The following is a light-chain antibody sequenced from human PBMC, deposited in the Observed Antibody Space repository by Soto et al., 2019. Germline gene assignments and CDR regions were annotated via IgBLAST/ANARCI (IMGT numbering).Light chain of an antibody. V-gene: IGLV2-23*02. J-gene: IGLJ3*02. CDR2: EVT. CDR3: CSYAGSSTGV. CDR1: SSDVGSYDF. Sequence: QSVLTQPASVSGSPGQSITISCTGTSSDVGSYDFVSWYQQLPGKAPKLMIYEVTERPSGVSNRFSASKPGNTASLTISGLQAEDEADYYCCSYAGSSTGVFGGGTKVTVL.